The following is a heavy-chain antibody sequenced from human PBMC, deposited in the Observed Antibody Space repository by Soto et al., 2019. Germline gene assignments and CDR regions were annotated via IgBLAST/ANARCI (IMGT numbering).Heavy chain of an antibody. Sequence: SVKVSRKVSGYSHTELSMHWGRHAPGKGLEWIGWIVVGSGNTNYAQKFQERVTITRDMSTSTAYMELSSLRSEDTAVYYCAADIDSSGYRPFDYWGQGTLVTVSS. D-gene: IGHD3-22*01. CDR2: IVVGSGNT. V-gene: IGHV1-58*02. CDR1: GYSHTELS. CDR3: AADIDSSGYRPFDY. J-gene: IGHJ4*02.